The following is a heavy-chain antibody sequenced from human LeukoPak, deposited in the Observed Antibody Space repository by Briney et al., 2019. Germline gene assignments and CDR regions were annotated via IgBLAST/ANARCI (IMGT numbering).Heavy chain of an antibody. CDR1: W. V-gene: IGHV3-7*04. J-gene: IGHJ4*02. Sequence: WMSWVRQAPGKGLEWVADIKPDGSDQYFVDSVKGRFAISRDNAKNSQYLQMNSLGAEDTAIYYCTRVGYIDEGIDYWGQGTLVTVSS. CDR3: TRVGYIDEGIDY. CDR2: IKPDGSDQ. D-gene: IGHD5-24*01.